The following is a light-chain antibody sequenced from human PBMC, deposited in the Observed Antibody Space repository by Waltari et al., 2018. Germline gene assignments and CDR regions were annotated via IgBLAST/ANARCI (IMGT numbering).Light chain of an antibody. CDR3: QQRSNWPPVVT. CDR1: QSVSSP. CDR2: DAS. J-gene: IGKJ5*01. V-gene: IGKV3-11*01. Sequence: EIVLTQSPATLSLSPGERATISCRASQSVSSPLSWYQHKPGQSPRLLIYDASNRATGIPARFSGSESGTDFTLTISSLEPEDFAVYYCQQRSNWPPVVTFGQGTRLEIK.